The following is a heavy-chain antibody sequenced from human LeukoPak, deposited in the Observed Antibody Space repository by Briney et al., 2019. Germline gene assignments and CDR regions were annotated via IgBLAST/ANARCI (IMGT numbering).Heavy chain of an antibody. CDR2: ISYDASND. Sequence: PGGSLRLSCAASGFTFRDYPMYWVRQAPGKGLEWVAVISYDASNDFYGDSVRGRFTISRDNASNTVYLQMDSLKTDDTAVYYCARSPGFPFGQMDVWGKGTMVIVSS. CDR1: GFTFRDYP. D-gene: IGHD1-14*01. V-gene: IGHV3-30-3*01. CDR3: ARSPGFPFGQMDV. J-gene: IGHJ6*04.